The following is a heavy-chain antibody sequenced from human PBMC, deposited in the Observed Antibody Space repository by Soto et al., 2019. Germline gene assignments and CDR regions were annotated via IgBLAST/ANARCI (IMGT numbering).Heavy chain of an antibody. CDR2: ISGYNGNT. CDR3: ARESVLYYDSSGYHFWFDP. CDR1: GYSFVSFG. J-gene: IGHJ5*02. D-gene: IGHD3-22*01. Sequence: QVQLVQSEAEVKMPGASVKVSCKASGYSFVSFGINWVRQAPGQGLEWMGWISGYNGNTMYAQKFQGRVTMTTDTSTTTAYMELRSLRSDDTAVYYCARESVLYYDSSGYHFWFDPWGQGTLVTVSS. V-gene: IGHV1-18*01.